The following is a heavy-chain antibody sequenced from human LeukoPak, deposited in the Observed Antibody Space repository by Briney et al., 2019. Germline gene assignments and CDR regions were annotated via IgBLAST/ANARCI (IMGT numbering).Heavy chain of an antibody. J-gene: IGHJ4*02. Sequence: PGGSVRLSCATSGFTFRSYAMSWVRQAPGKGLEWVAGISGGDSKTYYGDSVKGRFTISRDNSRNTVYLQMNSLSVEDSAIYYCAKEVAARGTPNFDYWGQGALVTVSS. V-gene: IGHV3-23*01. CDR2: ISGGDSKT. D-gene: IGHD1-26*01. CDR1: GFTFRSYA. CDR3: AKEVAARGTPNFDY.